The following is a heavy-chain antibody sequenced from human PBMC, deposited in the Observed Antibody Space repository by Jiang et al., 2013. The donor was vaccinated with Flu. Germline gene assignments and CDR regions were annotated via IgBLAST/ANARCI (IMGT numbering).Heavy chain of an antibody. D-gene: IGHD2-21*02. CDR2: IYYSGST. V-gene: IGHV4-59*08. CDR1: GDSFTAYY. J-gene: IGHJ4*02. Sequence: LLKPSETLSLTCAVSGDSFTAYYWSWIRQAPGKGLEWIGYIYYSGSTYSNPSLKSRVTISLDTSNNQFSLNLSSVTAADTAVYYCARQHYCGGDCYRAFDYWGQGTLVTVSS. CDR3: ARQHYCGGDCYRAFDY.